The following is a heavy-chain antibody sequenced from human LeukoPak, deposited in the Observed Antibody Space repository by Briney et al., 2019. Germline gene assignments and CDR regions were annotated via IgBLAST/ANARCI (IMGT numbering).Heavy chain of an antibody. CDR3: ARGYNSGWYPGY. D-gene: IGHD6-19*01. V-gene: IGHV4-4*07. Sequence: SETLSLTCTVSGGSISNYDWSWIRQPAGKELEWIGRIYSSGGTNYNPSLKSRVTMSVDTSKNQFSLKVSSVTAADTAVYYCARGYNSGWYPGYWGQGTLVTVSS. J-gene: IGHJ4*02. CDR2: IYSSGGT. CDR1: GGSISNYD.